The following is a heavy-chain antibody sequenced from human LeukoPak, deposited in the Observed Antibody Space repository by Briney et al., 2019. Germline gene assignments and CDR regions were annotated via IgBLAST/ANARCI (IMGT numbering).Heavy chain of an antibody. CDR2: IYYDGAT. Sequence: PSETLSLTCTVSGGSISSSSYYWAWIRQPPGKGLEWIGSIYYDGATYYNPSLKSRVTISADTSKNQFSLKLSSVTAADTAVYYCAQNGQSGFSFDPWGQGTLVTVSS. V-gene: IGHV4-39*07. CDR3: AQNGQSGFSFDP. J-gene: IGHJ5*02. CDR1: GGSISSSSYY. D-gene: IGHD2-8*01.